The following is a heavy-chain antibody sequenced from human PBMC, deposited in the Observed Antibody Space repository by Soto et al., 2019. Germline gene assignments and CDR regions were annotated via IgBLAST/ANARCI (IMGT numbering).Heavy chain of an antibody. CDR2: ISSSSSYI. D-gene: IGHD6-25*01. CDR1: GFTFSSYS. CDR3: AREAAKIYGMDV. V-gene: IGHV3-21*01. J-gene: IGHJ6*02. Sequence: PGGSLRLSCAASGFTFSSYSMNWVRQAPGKGLEWVSSISSSSSYIYYADSVKGRFTISRDNAKNSLYLQMNSLRAEDTAVYYCAREAAKIYGMDVWGQGTTVTVS.